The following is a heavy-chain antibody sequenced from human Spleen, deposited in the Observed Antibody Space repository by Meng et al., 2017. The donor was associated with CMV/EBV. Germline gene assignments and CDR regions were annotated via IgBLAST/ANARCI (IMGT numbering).Heavy chain of an antibody. D-gene: IGHD6-19*01. V-gene: IGHV4-39*07. J-gene: IGHJ4*02. CDR2: LYQSGST. CDR1: GGSISSSSYY. CDR3: ATPRAGYASGWSFDY. Sequence: SETLSLTCSVSGGSISSSSYYWGWIRQPPGKGLEWIGSLYQSGSTFYNPSLKSRVTISVDTSTNHFSLKLSSVTAADTAVYYCATPRAGYASGWSFDYWGQGALVTVSS.